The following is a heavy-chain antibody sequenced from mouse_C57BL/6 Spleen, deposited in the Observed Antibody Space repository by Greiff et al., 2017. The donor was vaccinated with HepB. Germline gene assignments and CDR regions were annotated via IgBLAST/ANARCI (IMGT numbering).Heavy chain of an antibody. J-gene: IGHJ4*01. CDR3: ATGNDLYAMDY. V-gene: IGHV1-64*01. D-gene: IGHD4-1*01. CDR2: IHPNSGST. CDR1: GSTLPGYW. Sequence: QVQLKQPGAELVKPGASVKLSCKASGSTLPGYWMPWVKQRPGQGLEWIGMIHPNSGSTNYNEKFKSKATLTVDKSSSTAYMQLSSLTSEDSAVYYCATGNDLYAMDYWGQGTSVTVSS.